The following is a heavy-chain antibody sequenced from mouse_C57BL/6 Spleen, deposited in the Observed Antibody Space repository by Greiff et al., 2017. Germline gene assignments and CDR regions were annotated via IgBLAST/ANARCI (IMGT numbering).Heavy chain of an antibody. D-gene: IGHD4-1*01. V-gene: IGHV5-15*01. CDR2: ISNLAYSI. J-gene: IGHJ4*01. CDR3: ARHEGGTKDYAMDY. CDR1: GFTFSDYG. Sequence: EVQVVESGGGLVQPGGSLKLSCAASGFTFSDYGMAWVRQAPRKGPEWVAFISNLAYSIYYADTVTGRFTIARENAKNTLYLEMSSLRSEDTAMYYCARHEGGTKDYAMDYWGQGTSVTVSS.